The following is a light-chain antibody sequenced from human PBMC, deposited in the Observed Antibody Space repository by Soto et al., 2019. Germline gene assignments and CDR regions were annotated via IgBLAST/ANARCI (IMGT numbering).Light chain of an antibody. V-gene: IGKV1-5*01. CDR3: QQYQSSST. J-gene: IGKJ2*01. CDR2: DAS. Sequence: DIQMTQSPSTLSASVGDRVTITCRASQSISKWLAWYQQRPGTAPKLLIYDASSLESGVPSRFSGSGSGTEFTLTFSSLRPDDFGSYYCQQYQSSSTFGQGTKLEIK. CDR1: QSISKW.